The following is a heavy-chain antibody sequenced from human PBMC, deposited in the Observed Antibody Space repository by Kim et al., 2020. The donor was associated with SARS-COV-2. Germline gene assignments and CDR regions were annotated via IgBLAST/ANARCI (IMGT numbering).Heavy chain of an antibody. D-gene: IGHD3-3*01. CDR1: GFTFSTYG. CDR2: IWYDGSNE. Sequence: GGSLRLSCAASGFTFSTYGMHWVRQAPGKGLEWVAVIWYDGSNEYYADSVKGRFTISRDNSKNTLYLQMNSLRAEDTAVYYCARNYDLSRGPVWLDPWGQGTLVTVSS. J-gene: IGHJ5*02. V-gene: IGHV3-33*01. CDR3: ARNYDLSRGPVWLDP.